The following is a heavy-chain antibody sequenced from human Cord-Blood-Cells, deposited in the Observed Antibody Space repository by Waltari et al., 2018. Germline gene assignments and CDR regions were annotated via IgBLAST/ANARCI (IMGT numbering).Heavy chain of an antibody. Sequence: QVQLVQSGAEVKKPGASVKVSCKASGYTFTGYYMHWVRAAPGKGLEWMGWINPNSGGTNYAQKFQGRVTMTRETSISTAYMELSRLRSDDTAVYYCARVLLWGGSSLSRDWFDPWGQGTLVTVSS. CDR3: ARVLLWGGSSLSRDWFDP. D-gene: IGHD6-13*01. J-gene: IGHJ5*02. V-gene: IGHV1-2*02. CDR2: INPNSGGT. CDR1: GYTFTGYY.